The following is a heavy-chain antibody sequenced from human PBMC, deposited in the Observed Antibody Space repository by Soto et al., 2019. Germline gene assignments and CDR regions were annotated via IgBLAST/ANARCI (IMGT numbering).Heavy chain of an antibody. V-gene: IGHV4-34*01. CDR2: ITHRGST. J-gene: IGHJ4*02. Sequence: QVQLQQWGAGLLKPAETLSLTGAVYGGAFSGYYWSWIRQPPGKGLEGIGEITHRGSTNYNPSLQIRVTISVDTAKHQFSLKLSSVTAADTAVYYCARVGRVTYPSEYYWGQVTLFTVSS. CDR1: GGAFSGYY. D-gene: IGHD2-21*02. CDR3: ARVGRVTYPSEYY.